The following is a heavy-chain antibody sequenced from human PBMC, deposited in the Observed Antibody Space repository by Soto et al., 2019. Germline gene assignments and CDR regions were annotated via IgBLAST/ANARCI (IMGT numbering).Heavy chain of an antibody. Sequence: QITLNASGPTVVKPAETLTLTCTFSGFSLTTSGVGVGWIRQSPGKAPEWLALIYWDDDKRYSASLKRRLTITKDTSKNQVVLTMASADPADTATYYCAHRILRTVFGLVTTTAIYFDFWGQGTPVVVSS. V-gene: IGHV2-5*02. D-gene: IGHD3-3*01. CDR3: AHRILRTVFGLVTTTAIYFDF. J-gene: IGHJ4*02. CDR2: IYWDDDK. CDR1: GFSLTTSGVG.